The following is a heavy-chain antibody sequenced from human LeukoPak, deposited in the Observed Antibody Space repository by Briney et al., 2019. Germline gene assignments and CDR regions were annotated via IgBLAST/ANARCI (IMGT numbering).Heavy chain of an antibody. Sequence: ASVKVSCKASGGTFSSYAISWLRQAPGQGLEWMGGIIPIFGTANYAQKFQGRVTITADESTSTAYMELSSLRSEDTAVYYCARDRYGYCSSTSCPYFDLWGRGTLVTVSS. D-gene: IGHD2-2*01. CDR2: IIPIFGTA. V-gene: IGHV1-69*13. CDR3: ARDRYGYCSSTSCPYFDL. J-gene: IGHJ2*01. CDR1: GGTFSSYA.